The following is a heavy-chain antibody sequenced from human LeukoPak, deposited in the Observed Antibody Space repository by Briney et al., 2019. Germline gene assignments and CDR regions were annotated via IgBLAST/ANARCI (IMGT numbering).Heavy chain of an antibody. CDR2: ISSSSSYT. V-gene: IGHV3-11*03. CDR3: ARRIQTYYYDSRGYPNYYFDY. Sequence: GGSLRLSCAASGFTFSSYAMSWVRQAPGKGLEWVSYISSSSSYTNYADSVKGRFTISRDKAKNSLYLQMKSLRAEDTAVYYCARRIQTYYYDSRGYPNYYFDYWGQGTLVTVSS. J-gene: IGHJ4*02. D-gene: IGHD3-22*01. CDR1: GFTFSSYA.